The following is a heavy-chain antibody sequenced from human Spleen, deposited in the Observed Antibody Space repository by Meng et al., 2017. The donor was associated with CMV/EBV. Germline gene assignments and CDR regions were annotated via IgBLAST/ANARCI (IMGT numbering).Heavy chain of an antibody. V-gene: IGHV4-4*01. CDR1: GDSIGSSNW. CDR2: IYHSGST. Sequence: CAGSGDSIGSSNWWNWVRQPPGKGLEWIGEIYHSGSTNYNPSLKSRVTISLDKSKNQFSLRLSSVTAADTAVYFCARGVDYASGTFDYWGQGTLVTVSS. CDR3: ARGVDYASGTFDY. D-gene: IGHD3-10*01. J-gene: IGHJ4*02.